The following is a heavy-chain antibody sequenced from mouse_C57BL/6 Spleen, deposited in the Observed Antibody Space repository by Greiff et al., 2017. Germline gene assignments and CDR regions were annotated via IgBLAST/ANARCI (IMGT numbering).Heavy chain of an antibody. J-gene: IGHJ2*01. CDR3: ARHQIYYYGSSSPFDY. D-gene: IGHD1-1*01. CDR1: GFSLTSYA. Sequence: VQLQQSGPGLVAPSQSLSITCTVSGFSLTSYAISWVRQPPGKGLEWLGVIWTGGGTNYNSALKSRLSISKDNSKSQVFLKMNSLQTDDTARYYCARHQIYYYGSSSPFDYWGQGTTLTVSS. V-gene: IGHV2-9-1*01. CDR2: IWTGGGT.